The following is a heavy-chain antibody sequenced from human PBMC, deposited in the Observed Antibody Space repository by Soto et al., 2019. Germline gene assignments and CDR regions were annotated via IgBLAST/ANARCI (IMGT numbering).Heavy chain of an antibody. J-gene: IGHJ6*03. CDR2: ISAYNGNT. Sequence: QVQLLQSGAEVKKPGASVKVSCKASGYTFTNYGITWVRQAPGQGLEWMGWISAYNGNTHYTQRLQGRVNMTTDTSTSTAYMELRGLRYDDTAVYYCVRVRQIVGYFYYYVDVWGKGTTVTVYS. CDR1: GYTFTNYG. V-gene: IGHV1-18*01. D-gene: IGHD6-6*01. CDR3: VRVRQIVGYFYYYVDV.